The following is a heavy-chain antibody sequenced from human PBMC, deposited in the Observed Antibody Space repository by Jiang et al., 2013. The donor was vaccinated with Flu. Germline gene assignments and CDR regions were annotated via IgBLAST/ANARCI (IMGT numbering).Heavy chain of an antibody. V-gene: IGHV1-2*02. CDR2: VNPNSGDT. Sequence: RQAPGQGLEWMGWVNPNSGDTHYTQKFQGRVTMTRDTSISTAYMELSGLRSDDTAVYYCGRGYYGMDVWGQGTTVTVSS. D-gene: IGHD3-16*01. CDR3: GRGYYGMDV. J-gene: IGHJ6*02.